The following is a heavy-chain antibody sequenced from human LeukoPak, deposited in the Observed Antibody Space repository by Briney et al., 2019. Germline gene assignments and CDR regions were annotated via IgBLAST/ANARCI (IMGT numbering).Heavy chain of an antibody. Sequence: PSETLSLTCTVSGGSISSGGYYWSWIRQHPGKGLEWIGYIYYSGSTYYNPSLKSRVTISVDTSKNQFSLKLSSVTAADTAVYYCARERCVHPRGCFRGSWDFDYWGQGTLVTVSS. CDR1: GGSISSGGYY. D-gene: IGHD6-13*01. V-gene: IGHV4-31*03. CDR3: ARERCVHPRGCFRGSWDFDY. J-gene: IGHJ4*02. CDR2: IYYSGST.